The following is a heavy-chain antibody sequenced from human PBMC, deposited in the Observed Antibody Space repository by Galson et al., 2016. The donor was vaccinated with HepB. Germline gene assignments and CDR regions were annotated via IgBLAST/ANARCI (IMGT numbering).Heavy chain of an antibody. CDR3: ARGSGYLIDY. CDR1: GFTFSSYW. D-gene: IGHD5-18*01. J-gene: IGHJ4*02. Sequence: SLRLSCAASGFTFSSYWMNWVRQAPGKGLEWVASIKEDGSDKHYVDSVKGRFTISRDNAKNSLYLQMDSLRGEDTAVYYCARGSGYLIDYWGQGTLVTVSP. CDR2: IKEDGSDK. V-gene: IGHV3-7*04.